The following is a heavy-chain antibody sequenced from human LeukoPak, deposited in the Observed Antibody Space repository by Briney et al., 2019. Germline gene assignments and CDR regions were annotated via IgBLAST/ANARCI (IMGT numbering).Heavy chain of an antibody. J-gene: IGHJ3*02. Sequence: PSETLSLTCIVSGGSISSSSYYWGWIRQPPGTGLEWIGSIHYSGSTYYNPSLKSRVTISVDTPKNQFSLKLSSVTAADTAVYYCARRAGSGSTKVFDIWGQGTMVTVSS. D-gene: IGHD3-10*01. V-gene: IGHV4-39*01. CDR3: ARRAGSGSTKVFDI. CDR2: IHYSGST. CDR1: GGSISSSSYY.